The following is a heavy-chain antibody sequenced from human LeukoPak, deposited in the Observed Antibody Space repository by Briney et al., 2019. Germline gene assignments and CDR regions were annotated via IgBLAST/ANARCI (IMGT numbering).Heavy chain of an antibody. J-gene: IGHJ4*02. Sequence: GRSLRLSCAASGFTFSSYGMHWVRQAPGKGLEWVAVISYDGSNKYYADSVKGRFTISRDNSKNTLYLQMNSLRAEDTAVYYCAKDREGYCSGGSCYAFDYWGQGTLVTVSS. V-gene: IGHV3-30*18. CDR2: ISYDGSNK. CDR3: AKDREGYCSGGSCYAFDY. D-gene: IGHD2-15*01. CDR1: GFTFSSYG.